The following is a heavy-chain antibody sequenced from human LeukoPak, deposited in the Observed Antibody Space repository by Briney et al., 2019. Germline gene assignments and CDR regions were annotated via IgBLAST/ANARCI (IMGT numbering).Heavy chain of an antibody. CDR3: ARARLRYFDWLTFDY. V-gene: IGHV3-13*01. D-gene: IGHD3-9*01. CDR1: GFTFSSYD. Sequence: PGGSLRLSCAASGFTFSSYDMHWVRQATGKGLEWVSAVGTAGDTYYPGSVKGRFTISRENAKNSLYLQMNSLRAGDTAVYYCARARLRYFDWLTFDYWGQGTLVTVSS. CDR2: VGTAGDT. J-gene: IGHJ4*02.